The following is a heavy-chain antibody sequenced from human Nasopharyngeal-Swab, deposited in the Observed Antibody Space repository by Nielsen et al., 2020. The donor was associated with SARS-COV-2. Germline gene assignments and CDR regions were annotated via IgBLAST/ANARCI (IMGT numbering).Heavy chain of an antibody. CDR3: AKDLLRYFDWLSIYYYYYGMDV. CDR2: ISYDGSNK. CDR1: GFTFSSYG. V-gene: IGHV3-30*18. Sequence: LSLTCAASGFTFSSYGMHWVRQAPGKGLEWVAVISYDGSNKYYADSVKGRFTISRDNSKNTLYLQMNSLRAEDTAVYYCAKDLLRYFDWLSIYYYYYGMDVWGQGTTVTVSS. D-gene: IGHD3-9*01. J-gene: IGHJ6*02.